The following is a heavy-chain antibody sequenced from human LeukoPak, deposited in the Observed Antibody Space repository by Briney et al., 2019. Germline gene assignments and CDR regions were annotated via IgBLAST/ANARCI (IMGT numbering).Heavy chain of an antibody. Sequence: PGGSLRLSCADSGFTFSSYSLNWVRQAPGKGLEWVSSISSSSSYIYYADSVKGRLTISRDNAKNSLYLQMNSLRAEDTAVYYCARDTLSYYYDSSGSGPWGQGTLVTVSS. V-gene: IGHV3-21*01. J-gene: IGHJ5*02. CDR2: ISSSSSYI. CDR1: GFTFSSYS. CDR3: ARDTLSYYYDSSGSGP. D-gene: IGHD3-22*01.